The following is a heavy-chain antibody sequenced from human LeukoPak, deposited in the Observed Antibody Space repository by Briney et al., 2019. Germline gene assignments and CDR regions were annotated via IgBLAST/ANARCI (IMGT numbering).Heavy chain of an antibody. D-gene: IGHD4-23*01. J-gene: IGHJ4*02. CDR1: GFIFSNYA. CDR2: ISSRGDST. V-gene: IGHV3-23*01. CDR3: VKGPRPDVTVAHTVEN. Sequence: GGSLRLSCAASGFIFSNYAMSWVRQVPGRGLEWVSTISSRGDSTYVADSVKGRFTISRDNSKNSLYLQMNTVRAEDTAVYYCVKGPRPDVTVAHTVENWGQGTLVTVSS.